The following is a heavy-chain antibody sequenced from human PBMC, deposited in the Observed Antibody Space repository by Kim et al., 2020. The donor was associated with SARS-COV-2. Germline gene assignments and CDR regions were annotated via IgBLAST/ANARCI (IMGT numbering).Heavy chain of an antibody. J-gene: IGHJ4*02. CDR3: AKLGQLGTTALDY. D-gene: IGHD5-18*01. V-gene: IGHV5-51*01. Sequence: YSPSFQGQVTSSADKSISTAYLQWSSLKASDTAMYYCAKLGQLGTTALDYWGQGTLVTVSS.